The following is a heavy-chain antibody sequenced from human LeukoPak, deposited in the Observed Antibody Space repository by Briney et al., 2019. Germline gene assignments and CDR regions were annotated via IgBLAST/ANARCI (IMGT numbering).Heavy chain of an antibody. CDR1: GFTFSSYS. Sequence: GGSLRPSCAASGFTFSSYSMNWVRQAPGKGLEWVSSISSSSSYIYYADSVKGRFTISRDNAKNSLYLQMNSLRAEDTAVYYCARGGFGTTVKGIDYWGQGTLVTVSS. D-gene: IGHD4-4*01. V-gene: IGHV3-21*01. CDR3: ARGGFGTTVKGIDY. CDR2: ISSSSSYI. J-gene: IGHJ4*02.